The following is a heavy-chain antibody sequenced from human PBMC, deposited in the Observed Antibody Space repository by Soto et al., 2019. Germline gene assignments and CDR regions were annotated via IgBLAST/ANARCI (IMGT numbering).Heavy chain of an antibody. J-gene: IGHJ5*02. V-gene: IGHV4-34*01. CDR3: ARERRSLYGSGRVANWFDP. CDR1: GGSFSGYY. D-gene: IGHD3-10*01. Sequence: SETLSLTCAVYGGSFSGYYWSWIRQPPGKGLEWIEEINHSGSTNYNPSLKSRVTISVDTSKNQFSLKPSSVTAADTAVYYCARERRSLYGSGRVANWFDPWGQGTLVTV. CDR2: INHSGST.